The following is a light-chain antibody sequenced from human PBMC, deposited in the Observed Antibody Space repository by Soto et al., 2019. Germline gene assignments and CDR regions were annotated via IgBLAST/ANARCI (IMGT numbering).Light chain of an antibody. Sequence: QSALTQPASVSGSPGQSITISCTGTSSDVGGYIYVSWYQHHPGKAPKLVIYDVSNRPSGVSYRFSGSKSGNTASLTISGLQAEDEAVYYCTSYTSSSTWVFGGGTKVTVL. CDR3: TSYTSSSTWV. J-gene: IGLJ3*02. CDR2: DVS. CDR1: SSDVGGYIY. V-gene: IGLV2-14*03.